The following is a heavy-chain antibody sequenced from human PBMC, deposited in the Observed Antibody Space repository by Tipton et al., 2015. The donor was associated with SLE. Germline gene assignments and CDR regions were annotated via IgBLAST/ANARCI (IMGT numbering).Heavy chain of an antibody. CDR2: IYHSGST. Sequence: TLSLTCAVSGYSISSGYYWGWIRQPPGKGLEWIGSIYHSGSTYYNPSLKSRVTISVDTSKNQFSLKLSSVTAADTAVYYCASYLYYFDYWGQGTLVTVSS. J-gene: IGHJ4*02. D-gene: IGHD2/OR15-2a*01. CDR3: ASYLYYFDY. CDR1: GYSISSGYY. V-gene: IGHV4-38-2*01.